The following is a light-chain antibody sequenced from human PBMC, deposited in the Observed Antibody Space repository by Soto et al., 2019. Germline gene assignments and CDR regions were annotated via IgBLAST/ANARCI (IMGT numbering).Light chain of an antibody. CDR2: DVT. Sequence: QSALTQPASVSGSPGQSITISCTGSSSDVGGYDYVSWYQQHPGKAPKLMVYDVTVRPSGVSNRFSGSKSGNTASLTISGLQAEDEADYYCGSYTGAGTLGVFGGGTKLTVL. CDR1: SSDVGGYDY. CDR3: GSYTGAGTLGV. V-gene: IGLV2-14*01. J-gene: IGLJ2*01.